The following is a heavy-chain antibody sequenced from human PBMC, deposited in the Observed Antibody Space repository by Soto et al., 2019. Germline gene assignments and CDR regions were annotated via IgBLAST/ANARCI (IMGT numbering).Heavy chain of an antibody. CDR1: GFTFSSYS. D-gene: IGHD3-22*01. CDR3: AREGDSSGWYNWLDP. V-gene: IGHV3-48*01. Sequence: EVQLVESGGGLVQPGGSLRLSCAASGFTFSSYSMNWVRQAPGKGLEWVSYISSSSSTIYYADSVKGRFTISRDNAKNSLYLQMNSLRAEDTAVYYCAREGDSSGWYNWLDPWGQGTLVTVSS. CDR2: ISSSSSTI. J-gene: IGHJ5*02.